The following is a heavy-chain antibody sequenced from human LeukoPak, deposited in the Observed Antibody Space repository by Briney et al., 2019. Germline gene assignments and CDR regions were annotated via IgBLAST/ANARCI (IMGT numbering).Heavy chain of an antibody. Sequence: ASVKVSCKASGYTFTSYGISWVRQAPGQGLEWMGWISAYNGNTNYAQKLQGRVTMTTDTSTSTAYMELSSLRSEDTAVYYCATVVAPELIFDYWGQGTLVTVSS. CDR2: ISAYNGNT. CDR1: GYTFTSYG. V-gene: IGHV1-18*01. J-gene: IGHJ4*02. D-gene: IGHD2-15*01. CDR3: ATVVAPELIFDY.